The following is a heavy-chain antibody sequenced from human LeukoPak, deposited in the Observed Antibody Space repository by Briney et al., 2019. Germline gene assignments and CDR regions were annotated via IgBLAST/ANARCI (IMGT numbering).Heavy chain of an antibody. J-gene: IGHJ6*02. Sequence: SVKVSCKASGGTFSSYAISWVRQAPGQGLEWMGRIIPILGIANYAQKFQGRVTITADKSTSTAYMELSSLRSEGTAVYYCAREGPLYCSSTSCYGYYYGMDVWGQGTTVTVSS. CDR2: IIPILGIA. D-gene: IGHD2-2*01. V-gene: IGHV1-69*04. CDR3: AREGPLYCSSTSCYGYYYGMDV. CDR1: GGTFSSYA.